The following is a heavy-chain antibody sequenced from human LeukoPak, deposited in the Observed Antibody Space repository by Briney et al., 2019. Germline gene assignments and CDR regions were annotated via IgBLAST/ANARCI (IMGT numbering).Heavy chain of an antibody. D-gene: IGHD1-26*01. V-gene: IGHV3-23*01. J-gene: IGHJ1*01. CDR3: VKKVVVGATSPYSDFQD. Sequence: GGSLGLSCIASGFTFSSYAMGWVRQAPGKGLDWVSAISGSGVTTHYAGSVQGRFSISRDNSKNTLYLQMNSLRVEDTALYYCVKKVVVGATSPYSDFQDWGQGTLVTVSS. CDR1: GFTFSSYA. CDR2: ISGSGVTT.